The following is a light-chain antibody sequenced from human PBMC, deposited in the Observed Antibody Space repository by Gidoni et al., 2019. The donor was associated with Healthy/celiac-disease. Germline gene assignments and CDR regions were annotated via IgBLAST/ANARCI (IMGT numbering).Light chain of an antibody. CDR3: QVWDSSYVV. Sequence: SYVLTQPPSVSVAPGKTARIPCGGNNIGSKSVHWYQQKPGQAPVLVIYYDSDRPSGIPERFSGSNSGNTATLTISRVEAGDEADYYCQVWDSSYVVFGGGTKLTVL. J-gene: IGLJ2*01. CDR1: NIGSKS. V-gene: IGLV3-21*04. CDR2: YDS.